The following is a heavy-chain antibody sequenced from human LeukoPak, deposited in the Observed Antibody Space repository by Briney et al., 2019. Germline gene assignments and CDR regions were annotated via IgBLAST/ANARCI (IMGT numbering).Heavy chain of an antibody. Sequence: PETLSLTCTVSGGSMTNYYWSWIRQPPGKGLEWIGYISASGTTNYNPSLMSRVTISVDTSKNQFSLKLSSVTAADTAVYYCARGLRYYYYYMDVWGKGTTVTVSS. V-gene: IGHV4-4*09. CDR3: ARGLRYYYYYMDV. CDR2: ISASGTT. CDR1: GGSMTNYY. J-gene: IGHJ6*03.